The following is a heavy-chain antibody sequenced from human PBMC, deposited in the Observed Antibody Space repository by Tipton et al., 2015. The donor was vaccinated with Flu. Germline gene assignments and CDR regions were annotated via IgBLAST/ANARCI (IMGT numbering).Heavy chain of an antibody. D-gene: IGHD6-19*01. J-gene: IGHJ4*02. Sequence: TLSLTCTVSGSPISSGYYWGWIRQSPGKGLEWLGSIYHGRTTYYNPSLKSRLSIAADSSKSQFSLELTSLTAADTAIYYCALPITSGWVDYWGQGLLVTVSS. CDR2: IYHGRTT. V-gene: IGHV4-38-2*02. CDR1: GSPISSGYY. CDR3: ALPITSGWVDY.